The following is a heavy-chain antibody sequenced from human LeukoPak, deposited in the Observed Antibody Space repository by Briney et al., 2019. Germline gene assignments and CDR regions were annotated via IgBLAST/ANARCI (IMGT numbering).Heavy chain of an antibody. V-gene: IGHV2-5*02. Sequence: SGPTLVKPTQTLTLTCTFSGFSLSTTAVGVGWIRQPPGKALEWLAVIHWGDDKRFSRSLKNRLTITKDTAKNQVVLTLNNMDPVDTGTYYCARTRSSGYYDAFDVWGQGTMVIVSS. D-gene: IGHD3-22*01. CDR2: IHWGDDK. CDR1: GFSLSTTAVG. J-gene: IGHJ3*01. CDR3: ARTRSSGYYDAFDV.